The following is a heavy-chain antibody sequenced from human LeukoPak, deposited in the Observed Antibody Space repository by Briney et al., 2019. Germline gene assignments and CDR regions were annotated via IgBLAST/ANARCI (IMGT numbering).Heavy chain of an antibody. J-gene: IGHJ4*02. CDR1: GYTFTGYY. CDR3: ARAQYNWNYSSGY. V-gene: IGHV1-2*02. D-gene: IGHD1-7*01. CDR2: INPNSGGT. Sequence: ASVKVSCKASGYTFTGYYMHWVRQAPGQGLEWMGWINPNSGGTNYAQKFQGRVTMTRDTSNSTAYMELSRLRSDDTAVYYCARAQYNWNYSSGYWGQGTLVTVSS.